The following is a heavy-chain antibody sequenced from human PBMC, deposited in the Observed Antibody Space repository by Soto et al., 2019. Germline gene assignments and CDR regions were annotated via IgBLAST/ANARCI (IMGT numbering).Heavy chain of an antibody. CDR1: GYTFTSYG. V-gene: IGHV1-18*01. D-gene: IGHD6-19*01. Sequence: QVQLVQSGAEVKKPGASVKVSCKASGYTFTSYGISWVRQAPGEGLEWMGWISADSGNTNYAQKLPGRVTMTTDTATSTAYMELRSLRSDDTAVYYCARTYSSGLPGYWGQGTLVTVSS. J-gene: IGHJ4*02. CDR2: ISADSGNT. CDR3: ARTYSSGLPGY.